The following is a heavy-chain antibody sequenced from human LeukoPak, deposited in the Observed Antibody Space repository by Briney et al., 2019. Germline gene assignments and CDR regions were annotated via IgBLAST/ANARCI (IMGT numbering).Heavy chain of an antibody. CDR2: ISAYNVNA. D-gene: IGHD3-10*01. CDR3: ARDRRYYGSGRGTPHAFDI. J-gene: IGHJ3*02. V-gene: IGHV1-18*01. CDR1: GYTFTSYG. Sequence: GASGKLSGKAAGYTFTSYGISWLRQSPGQGREGRGGISAYNVNANYAHKLQGRVTLTTDTSTSTAYMELRSMRSDDTAVYYCARDRRYYGSGRGTPHAFDIWGQGTMVTVSS.